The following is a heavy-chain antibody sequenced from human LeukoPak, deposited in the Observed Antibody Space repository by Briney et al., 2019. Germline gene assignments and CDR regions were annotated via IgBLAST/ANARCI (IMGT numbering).Heavy chain of an antibody. Sequence: SETLSLTCTVSGGSITSYYWSWIRQPPGKGLEWVGYIYYSGSNYYNPSLKSRVTMSVNTSKNQFSLMLSSVTAADTAVYYCARGYCSSTSCYIYYFDYWGQGTLVTVSS. CDR1: GGSITSYY. D-gene: IGHD2-2*01. V-gene: IGHV4-59*08. J-gene: IGHJ4*02. CDR2: IYYSGSN. CDR3: ARGYCSSTSCYIYYFDY.